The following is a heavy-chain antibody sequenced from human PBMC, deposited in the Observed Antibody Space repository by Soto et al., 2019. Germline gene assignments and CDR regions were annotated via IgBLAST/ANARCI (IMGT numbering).Heavy chain of an antibody. CDR3: ARHSSSWPIFDY. D-gene: IGHD6-13*01. Sequence: QVQLQESGPGLVKPSETLSLTCTVSGGSIGNSYWSWIRQSPGKGLEWIGYIYYSGSSNYNPSRKSRVSISVDTSKNQFSLKLSSVTAADTAVYYCARHSSSWPIFDYWGQGTLVIVSS. J-gene: IGHJ4*02. CDR1: GGSIGNSY. CDR2: IYYSGSS. V-gene: IGHV4-59*08.